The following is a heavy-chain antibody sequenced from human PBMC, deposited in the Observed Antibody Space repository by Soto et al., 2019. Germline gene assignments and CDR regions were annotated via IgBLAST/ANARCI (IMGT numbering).Heavy chain of an antibody. CDR3: AKEKRRSPVAFDI. CDR2: ISGSGGST. J-gene: IGHJ3*02. D-gene: IGHD1-26*01. CDR1: GCTCSSYA. Sequence: PGGSLRLSCASSGCTCSSYAMSLVRQAPGKGLEWVSAISGSGGSTYYADSVKGRFTISRDNSKNTLYLQMNSLRAEDTAVYYCAKEKRRSPVAFDIWGQGTMVTVS. V-gene: IGHV3-23*01.